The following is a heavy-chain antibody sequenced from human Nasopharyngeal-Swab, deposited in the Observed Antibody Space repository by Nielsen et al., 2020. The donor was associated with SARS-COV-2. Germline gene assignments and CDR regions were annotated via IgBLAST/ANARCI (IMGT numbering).Heavy chain of an antibody. CDR1: GSTFSSLA. J-gene: IGHJ6*02. CDR3: ARGCVLTGPSCYYYGMDV. CDR2: IRDGRERT. V-gene: IGHV3-23*01. D-gene: IGHD3-9*01. Sequence: GGSLRLSCAASGSTFSSLALSWVRQAPGKGLEWVSGIRDGRERTYYADSVKGRFTISRDNAKNSLYLQMNSLRAEDTAVYYCARGCVLTGPSCYYYGMDVWGQGTTVTVSS.